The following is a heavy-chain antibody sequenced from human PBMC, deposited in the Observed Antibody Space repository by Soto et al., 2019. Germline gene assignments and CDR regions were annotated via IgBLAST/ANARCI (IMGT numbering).Heavy chain of an antibody. J-gene: IGHJ6*02. CDR1: GRTFSSYA. D-gene: IGHD1-7*01. CDR3: ARAQGNWNSYYYGMDV. V-gene: IGHV1-69*06. CDR2: IIPIFGTA. Sequence: SVKVSCKASGRTFSSYAISWVRQAPGQGLEWMGGIIPIFGTANYAQKFQGRVTITADKSTSTAYMELSSLRSEDTAVYYCARAQGNWNSYYYGMDVWGQGTTVTVSS.